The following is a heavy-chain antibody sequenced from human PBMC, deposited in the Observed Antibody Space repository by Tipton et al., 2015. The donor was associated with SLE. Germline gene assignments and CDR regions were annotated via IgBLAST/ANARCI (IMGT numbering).Heavy chain of an antibody. CDR2: IYYSGRT. CDR1: GGSIGSRSHY. V-gene: IGHV4-39*01. CDR3: ARQGAAVTMSGRFDP. J-gene: IGHJ5*02. Sequence: LRLSCTVSGGSIGSRSHYWGWIRQIPGKGLEWIGSIYYSGRTYYNPSLKSRVTVSVDTSKNQFSLNLKSVTAADTAVYYCARQGAAVTMSGRFDPWGQGMLVTVSS. D-gene: IGHD4-17*01.